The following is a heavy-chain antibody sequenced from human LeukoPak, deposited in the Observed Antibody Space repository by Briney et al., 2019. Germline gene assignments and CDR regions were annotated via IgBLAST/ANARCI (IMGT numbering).Heavy chain of an antibody. CDR1: GFTVSSNY. CDR3: AKGIAVAAPFDY. D-gene: IGHD6-19*01. CDR2: IYSGGST. Sequence: GGSLRLSCAASGFTVSSNYMSWVRQAPGKGLEWVSVIYSGGSTHYADSVKGRFTISRDNLKNTLYLQMNSLRAEDTAVYYCAKGIAVAAPFDYWGQGTLVTVSS. J-gene: IGHJ4*02. V-gene: IGHV3-53*01.